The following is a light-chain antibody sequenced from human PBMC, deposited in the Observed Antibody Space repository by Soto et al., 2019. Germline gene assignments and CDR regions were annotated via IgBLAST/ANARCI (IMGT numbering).Light chain of an antibody. J-gene: IGKJ5*01. V-gene: IGKV1-12*01. CDR3: QQLTSFPIP. CDR2: TAS. CDR1: QNIRNL. Sequence: DIQMPQAPSTLSATIGDRVIITCRASQNIRNLLDWYQQKPGKAPNLLIYTASSVQSGVPSRFSGSGSGTDFTLTISSLQPEDLATYYFQQLTSFPIPSGQGTRLEL.